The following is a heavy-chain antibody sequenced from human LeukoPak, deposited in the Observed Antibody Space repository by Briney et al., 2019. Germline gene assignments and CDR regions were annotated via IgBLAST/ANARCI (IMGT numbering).Heavy chain of an antibody. CDR3: ARSLPITMVRGVNSFDI. D-gene: IGHD3-10*01. V-gene: IGHV4-59*01. Sequence: PSETLSLTCTVSGGSISSYYWSWIRQPPGKGLEWIGYIYYSGSTNYNPSLMSRVTISVDTSKNQFSLKLSSVTAADTAVYYCARSLPITMVRGVNSFDIWGQGTMVTVSS. J-gene: IGHJ3*02. CDR2: IYYSGST. CDR1: GGSISSYY.